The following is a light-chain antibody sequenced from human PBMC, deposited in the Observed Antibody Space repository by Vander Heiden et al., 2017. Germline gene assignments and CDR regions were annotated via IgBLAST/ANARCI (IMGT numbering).Light chain of an antibody. Sequence: MVLTQSPATLTLSPGERATLSCRASQSVSSYLAWYQQKPGQAPRLLIYDASNRATGVPARFSGSGSERDFTLTISSLEPEDFAIYYCQQRSNWPAAFGGGTMVEIK. CDR3: QQRSNWPAA. V-gene: IGKV3-11*02. CDR2: DAS. J-gene: IGKJ4*01. CDR1: QSVSSY.